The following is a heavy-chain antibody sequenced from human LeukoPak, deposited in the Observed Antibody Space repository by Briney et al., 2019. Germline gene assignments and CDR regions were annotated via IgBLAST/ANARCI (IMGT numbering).Heavy chain of an antibody. J-gene: IGHJ6*02. Sequence: PSQTLSLTCTVSGGSISSGGYYWSWIRQHPGKGLEWIGYIYYSGSTYYNPSLKSRVTISVDTSKNQFSLKLSSVTAADTAVYYCAREHAPCSETDCSGGSCYSGYYYYYGMDVWGQGTTVTVSS. D-gene: IGHD2-15*01. CDR3: AREHAPCSETDCSGGSCYSGYYYYYGMDV. V-gene: IGHV4-31*03. CDR1: GGSISSGGYY. CDR2: IYYSGST.